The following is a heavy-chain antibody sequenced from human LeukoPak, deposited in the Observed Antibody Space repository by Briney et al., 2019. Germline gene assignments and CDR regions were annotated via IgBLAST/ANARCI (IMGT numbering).Heavy chain of an antibody. CDR2: IYYSGGA. CDR3: ARVGLGYCSSTSCNSATYYYYGMDV. D-gene: IGHD2-2*01. CDR1: VGSISSYY. Sequence: SETLSLTCTVSVGSISSYYWSWIRQPPGKGLEWIGYIYYSGGANYNPSLTSRVTISVDTSKTQFSLKLSSVTAADTAEYYCARVGLGYCSSTSCNSATYYYYGMDVWGQGTTVTVSS. J-gene: IGHJ6*02. V-gene: IGHV4-59*12.